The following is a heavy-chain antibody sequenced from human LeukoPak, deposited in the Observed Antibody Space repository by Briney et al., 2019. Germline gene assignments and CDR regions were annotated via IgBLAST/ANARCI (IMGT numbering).Heavy chain of an antibody. CDR1: GGSISSYY. J-gene: IGHJ4*02. V-gene: IGHV4-59*01. D-gene: IGHD6-19*01. Sequence: SETLSLTCTVSGGSISSYYWSWIRQPPGKGLEWIGYIYYSGSTNYNPSLKSRVTISVDTSKNQFSLKLSSVTAADTAVYYCARAQGLIAVAGDEAYYFDYWGQGTLVTVSS. CDR3: ARAQGLIAVAGDEAYYFDY. CDR2: IYYSGST.